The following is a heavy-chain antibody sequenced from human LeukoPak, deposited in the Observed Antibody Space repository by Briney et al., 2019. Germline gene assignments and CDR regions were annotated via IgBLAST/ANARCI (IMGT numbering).Heavy chain of an antibody. Sequence: PGGPLRLSCAASGFTFSSYAMSWVRQAPGKGLEWVSSISGNSGSTYYADSVKGRFTISRDNSKNTVYLQMNSLRAEDTAVYYCAKASAWAMVGATYFDYWGQGTLVTVSS. J-gene: IGHJ4*02. V-gene: IGHV3-23*01. CDR3: AKASAWAMVGATYFDY. CDR1: GFTFSSYA. D-gene: IGHD1-26*01. CDR2: ISGNSGST.